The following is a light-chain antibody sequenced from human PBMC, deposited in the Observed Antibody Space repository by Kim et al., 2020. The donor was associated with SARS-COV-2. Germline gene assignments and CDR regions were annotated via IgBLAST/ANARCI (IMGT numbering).Light chain of an antibody. Sequence: SPGERATLSCRASQSVSSSLAWYQQQPGQAPRLLIYDASNRATGIPARFSGSGSGTDFTLTISSLEPEDFAVYYCQQRSNWPPLTFGGGTKVDIK. CDR3: QQRSNWPPLT. CDR1: QSVSSS. CDR2: DAS. J-gene: IGKJ4*01. V-gene: IGKV3-11*01.